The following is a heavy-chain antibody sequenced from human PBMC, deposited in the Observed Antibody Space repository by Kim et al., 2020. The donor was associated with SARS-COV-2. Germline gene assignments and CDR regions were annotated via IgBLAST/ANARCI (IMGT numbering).Heavy chain of an antibody. CDR3: AREYYDSSENYYYYYGMDV. V-gene: IGHV3-74*01. CDR1: GFTFSSYW. CDR2: INSDGSST. Sequence: GGSLRLSCAASGFTFSSYWMHWVRQAPGKGLVWVSRINSDGSSTSYADSVKGRFTISRDNAKNTLYLQMNSLRAEDTAVYYCAREYYDSSENYYYYYGMDVWGQGTTVTVSS. J-gene: IGHJ6*02. D-gene: IGHD3-22*01.